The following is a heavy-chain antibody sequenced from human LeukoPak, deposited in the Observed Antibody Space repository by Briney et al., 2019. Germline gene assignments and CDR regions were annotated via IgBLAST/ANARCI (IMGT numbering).Heavy chain of an antibody. Sequence: SETLSLTCTVSGGSISSYYWSWIRQPPGKGLEWIGYIYYSGSTNYNPSLKSRVTISVDTSKNQFSLKLCSVTAADTAVYYCAREAYCSSTSCYSGAFDIWGQGTMVTVSS. V-gene: IGHV4-59*01. D-gene: IGHD2-2*01. CDR3: AREAYCSSTSCYSGAFDI. J-gene: IGHJ3*02. CDR2: IYYSGST. CDR1: GGSISSYY.